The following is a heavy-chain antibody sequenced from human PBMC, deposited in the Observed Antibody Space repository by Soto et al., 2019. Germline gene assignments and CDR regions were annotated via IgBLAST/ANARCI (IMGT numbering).Heavy chain of an antibody. CDR1: GYIFSRYG. D-gene: IGHD6-13*01. V-gene: IGHV1-18*04. J-gene: IGHJ6*02. Sequence: QVQLVQSGPEVRKPGASVKVSCKASGYIFSRYGISWVRQAPGQGLEWMAWISGYNGNTKFGERVQGRVNVTTDTSTSTAYMELRSLRSDDTAVYYCAREAAAERNYYGLDGWDQGTTVIVSS. CDR3: AREAAAERNYYGLDG. CDR2: ISGYNGNT.